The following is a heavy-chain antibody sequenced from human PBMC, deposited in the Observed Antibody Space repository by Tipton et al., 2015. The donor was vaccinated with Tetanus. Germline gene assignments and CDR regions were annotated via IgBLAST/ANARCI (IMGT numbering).Heavy chain of an antibody. CDR3: ARHLYGYWFDP. J-gene: IGHJ5*02. CDR2: INHSGST. CDR1: GASFSDYY. Sequence: TLSLTCAVYGASFSDYYWSWIRQAPGKGLEWIGEINHSGSTNHNPSLKSRVTLSVDTSQNLFSLRLTSVTAADTAVYYCARHLYGYWFDPWGQGALVTVSS. D-gene: IGHD3-10*01. V-gene: IGHV4-34*01.